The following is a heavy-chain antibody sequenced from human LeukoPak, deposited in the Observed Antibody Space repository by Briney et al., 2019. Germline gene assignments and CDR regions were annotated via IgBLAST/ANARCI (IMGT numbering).Heavy chain of an antibody. D-gene: IGHD1-26*01. J-gene: IGHJ3*02. CDR1: GYTFTSYD. Sequence: ASVKVSCKASGYTFTSYDINWVRQATGQGLEWMGWMNPNSGNTGYAQKFQGRVTITRNTSISTAYMEPSSLRSEDTAVYYCARWEDTGAFDIWGQGTMVTVSS. CDR3: ARWEDTGAFDI. V-gene: IGHV1-8*03. CDR2: MNPNSGNT.